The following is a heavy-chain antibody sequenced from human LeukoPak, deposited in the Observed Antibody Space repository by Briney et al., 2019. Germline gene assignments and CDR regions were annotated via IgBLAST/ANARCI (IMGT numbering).Heavy chain of an antibody. J-gene: IGHJ3*01. CDR3: ARGTRTRSVVVGAARTLRAFDF. V-gene: IGHV4-34*01. Sequence: SETLSLTCAVYGGSFSGYYWSCIRQSPGKGLEWIGEINHSGSTNYNPSLKSRVTISVDTSKNQFSLKLSSVTAADTAVYYCARGTRTRSVVVGAARTLRAFDFWGQGTMVTVSS. CDR1: GGSFSGYY. CDR2: INHSGST. D-gene: IGHD2-15*01.